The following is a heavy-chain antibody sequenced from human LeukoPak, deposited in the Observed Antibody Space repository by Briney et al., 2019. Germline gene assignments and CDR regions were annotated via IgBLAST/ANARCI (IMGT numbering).Heavy chain of an antibody. D-gene: IGHD7-27*01. V-gene: IGHV3-23*01. CDR3: AIDPNWGTHS. Sequence: TGGSLRLSCAASGFHFSSYAMSWVRQAPGKGLEWVSGISGSGGSTYYADSVKGRFTISRDDSKNALYLQMNSLRVEDTAVYYCAIDPNWGTHSWGQGVLVTVSS. CDR1: GFHFSSYA. CDR2: ISGSGGST. J-gene: IGHJ4*02.